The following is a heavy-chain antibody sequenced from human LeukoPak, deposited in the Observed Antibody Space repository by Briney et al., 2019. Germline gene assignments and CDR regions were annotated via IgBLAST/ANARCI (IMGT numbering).Heavy chain of an antibody. V-gene: IGHV1-3*01. Sequence: ASVKVSCKASGYTFTSYGISWVRQAPGQGLEWMGWINAGNGNTKYSQKFQGRVTITRDTSASTAYMELSSLRSEDTAVYYCARDVLLWFGELTQSFDYWGQGTLVTVSS. J-gene: IGHJ4*02. CDR3: ARDVLLWFGELTQSFDY. CDR1: GYTFTSYG. CDR2: INAGNGNT. D-gene: IGHD3-10*01.